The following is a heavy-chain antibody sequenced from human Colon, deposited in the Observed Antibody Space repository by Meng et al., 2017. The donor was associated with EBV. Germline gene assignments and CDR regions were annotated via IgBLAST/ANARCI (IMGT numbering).Heavy chain of an antibody. CDR3: ARRTTVNLRSFDS. J-gene: IGHJ4*02. CDR2: INHSGST. CDR1: GGSFSGYY. Sequence: QVQIQQLGAGLLKPSETLSLTCAVSGGSFSGYYWSWIRQAPGKGLEWIGEINHSGSTKFNPSLESRVSISVDTSENQVSLKLTSVTAADTAVYYCARRTTVNLRSFDSWGQGTLVTVSS. V-gene: IGHV4-34*01. D-gene: IGHD4-17*01.